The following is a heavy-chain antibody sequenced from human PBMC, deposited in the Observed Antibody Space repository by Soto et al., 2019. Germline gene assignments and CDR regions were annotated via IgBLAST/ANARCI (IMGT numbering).Heavy chain of an antibody. Sequence: SETLSLTCTVSGGSISSSSYYWGWIRQPPGKGLEWIGSIYYSGSTYYNPSLKSRVTISVDTSKNQFSLKLSSVTAADTAVYYWARYWKHITMIVVVQTDAFDIWGQGKMVTVSS. J-gene: IGHJ3*02. CDR3: ARYWKHITMIVVVQTDAFDI. CDR1: GGSISSSSYY. CDR2: IYYSGST. D-gene: IGHD3-22*01. V-gene: IGHV4-39*01.